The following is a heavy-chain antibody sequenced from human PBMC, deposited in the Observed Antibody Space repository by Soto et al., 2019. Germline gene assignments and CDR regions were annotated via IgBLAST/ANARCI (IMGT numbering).Heavy chain of an antibody. D-gene: IGHD4-17*01. V-gene: IGHV3-30-3*01. CDR3: ARDPRDYVLVGYFDY. CDR2: ISYDGRNK. CDR1: GFTFSSYA. J-gene: IGHJ4*02. Sequence: SGGSLRLSCAASGFTFSSYAMHWVRQAPGKGLEWVAVISYDGRNKYYADSVKGRFTISRDNSKNTLYLQMNSLRAEDTAVYYCARDPRDYVLVGYFDYWGQGTLVTVSS.